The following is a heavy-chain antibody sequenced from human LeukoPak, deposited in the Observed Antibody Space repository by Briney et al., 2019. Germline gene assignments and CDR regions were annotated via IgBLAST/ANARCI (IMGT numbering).Heavy chain of an antibody. CDR2: IIPIFGTA. CDR3: ARGVTRYCSSTSCYYFDY. D-gene: IGHD2-2*01. V-gene: IGHV1-69*13. CDR1: GGTFSSYA. J-gene: IGHJ4*02. Sequence: VASVKVSCKASGGTFSSYAISWVRQAPGQGLEWMGGIIPIFGTANYAQKFQGRVTITADESTSTAYMELSSLRSEDTAVYYCARGVTRYCSSTSCYYFDYWGQGTLVTVSS.